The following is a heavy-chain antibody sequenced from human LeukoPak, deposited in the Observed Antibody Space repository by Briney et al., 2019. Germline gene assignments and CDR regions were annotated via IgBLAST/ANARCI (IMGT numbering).Heavy chain of an antibody. J-gene: IGHJ4*02. V-gene: IGHV3-30*01. CDR1: GFTFTDYY. CDR2: ISYDGSNK. Sequence: GGSLRLSCAASGFTFTDYYMSWIRQAPGKGLEWVAVISYDGSNKYYADSVKGRFTISRDNSKNTLYLQMNSLRAEDTAVYYCARDALPRWGVPAAAYWGQGTLVTVSS. D-gene: IGHD2-2*01. CDR3: ARDALPRWGVPAAAY.